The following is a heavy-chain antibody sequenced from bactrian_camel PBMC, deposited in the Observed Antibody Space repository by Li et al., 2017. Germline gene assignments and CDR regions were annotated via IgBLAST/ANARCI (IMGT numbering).Heavy chain of an antibody. CDR3: ATRDKYGGSWWSMRAFGY. CDR1: GFTFTNYW. D-gene: IGHD6*01. Sequence: HVQLVESGGGLVQPGGSLRLSCAASGFTFTNYWMHWVRQGPGKGLEWVSSIYSDGSNTYYADSVKGRFTISRDNAKNTVYLQMNSLKSEDTAMYYCATRDKYGGSWWSMRAFGYWGQGTQVTVS. V-gene: IGHV3S6*01. CDR2: IYSDGSNT. J-gene: IGHJ6*01.